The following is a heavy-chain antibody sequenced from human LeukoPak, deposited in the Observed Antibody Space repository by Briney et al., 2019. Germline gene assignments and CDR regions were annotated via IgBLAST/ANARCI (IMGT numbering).Heavy chain of an antibody. CDR3: ASGIVVVPAVTKFDY. CDR2: IIPIFGTA. D-gene: IGHD2-2*01. Sequence: SVKVSCKASGGTFSSYAISWVRQAPGQGLEWMGGIIPIFGTANYAQKFQGRVTITADESTSTAYMELSSLRSEDAAVYYCASGIVVVPAVTKFDYWGQGTLVTVSS. J-gene: IGHJ4*02. V-gene: IGHV1-69*13. CDR1: GGTFSSYA.